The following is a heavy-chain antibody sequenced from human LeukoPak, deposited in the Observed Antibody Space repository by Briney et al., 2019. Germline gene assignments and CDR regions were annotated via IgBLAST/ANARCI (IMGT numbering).Heavy chain of an antibody. CDR1: GYTFTGYY. CDR3: ARGKYYDFWSGYYKDY. Sequence: ASVKVSCKASGYTFTGYYMHWVRQAPGQGLEWMGWINPNSGGTNYAQKFQGRVTMTRDTSISTAYMELSRLRSDDTAVYYCARGKYYDFWSGYYKDYWGQGTLVTASS. CDR2: INPNSGGT. J-gene: IGHJ4*02. V-gene: IGHV1-2*02. D-gene: IGHD3-3*01.